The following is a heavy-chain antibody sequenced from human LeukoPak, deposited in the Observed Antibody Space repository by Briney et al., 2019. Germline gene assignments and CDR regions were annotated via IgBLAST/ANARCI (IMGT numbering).Heavy chain of an antibody. CDR3: ARVVDGYNRD. Sequence: KTSETLSLTCTVSGGSISSYYWSWIRQPPGKGLEWIGYIYYSGSTNYNPSLKSRVTISVDTSKNQFSLKLSSETAADTAVYYCARVVDGYNRDWGQGTLVTVSS. V-gene: IGHV4-59*01. CDR1: GGSISSYY. J-gene: IGHJ4*02. CDR2: IYYSGST. D-gene: IGHD5-12*01.